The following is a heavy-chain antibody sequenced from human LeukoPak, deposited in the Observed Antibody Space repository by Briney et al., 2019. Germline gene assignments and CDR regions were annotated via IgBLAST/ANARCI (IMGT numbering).Heavy chain of an antibody. D-gene: IGHD1-26*01. V-gene: IGHV4-59*01. Sequence: SETLSLTCTVSGGSISSYYRSWIRQPPGKGLEWIGYIYYSGSTNYNPSLKSRVTISVDTSKNQFSLKLSSVTAADTAVYYCARIVGATNLAAFDIWGQGTMVTVSS. CDR1: GGSISSYY. CDR2: IYYSGST. CDR3: ARIVGATNLAAFDI. J-gene: IGHJ3*02.